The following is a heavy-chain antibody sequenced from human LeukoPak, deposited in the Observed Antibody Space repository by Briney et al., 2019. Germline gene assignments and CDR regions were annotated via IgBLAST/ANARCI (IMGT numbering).Heavy chain of an antibody. Sequence: SETLSLTCTVSGGSISSYYRSWIRQPPGKGLEWIGYTYYSGSTNYNPSLKSRVTISVDTSKNQFSLKLSSVTAADTAVYYCASGFGRQLAPDYWGQGTLVTVSS. J-gene: IGHJ4*02. V-gene: IGHV4-59*01. CDR1: GGSISSYY. CDR3: ASGFGRQLAPDY. CDR2: TYYSGST. D-gene: IGHD6-6*01.